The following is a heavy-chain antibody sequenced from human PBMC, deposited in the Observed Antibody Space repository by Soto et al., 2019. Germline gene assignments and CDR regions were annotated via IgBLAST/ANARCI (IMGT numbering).Heavy chain of an antibody. J-gene: IGHJ4*02. V-gene: IGHV1-69*13. D-gene: IGHD2-15*01. CDR3: ARDNAVEGFDY. CDR1: GGPFSSYA. CDR2: IIPIFGTA. Sequence: SVKVSCKASGGPFSSYAISWVRQAPGQGLEWMGGIIPIFGTANYEQKFQGRVTITADESTSTAYMELSSLRSEDTAVYDCARDNAVEGFDYWGQGTLVTVSS.